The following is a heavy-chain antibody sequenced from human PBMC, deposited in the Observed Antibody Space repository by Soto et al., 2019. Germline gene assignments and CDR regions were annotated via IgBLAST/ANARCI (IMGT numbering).Heavy chain of an antibody. CDR1: GGTFSSYT. J-gene: IGHJ6*02. Sequence: QVQLVQSGAEVRKPGSSVKVSCKASGGTFSSYTLSWVRQAPGRGLEWMGGVIPSFDKTKYAQKFQGRVTITAYESTGTVYMELSSLRFADTAVYYCARDRGPTRLYYYGMDVWGQGTTVTVSS. CDR2: VIPSFDKT. CDR3: ARDRGPTRLYYYGMDV. V-gene: IGHV1-69*01. D-gene: IGHD3-10*01.